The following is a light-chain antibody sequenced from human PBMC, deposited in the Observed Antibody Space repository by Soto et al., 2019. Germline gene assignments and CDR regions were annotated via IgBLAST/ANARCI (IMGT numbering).Light chain of an antibody. CDR2: GAS. CDR3: QQYGSSGT. Sequence: IGLTQSPVSLSLSPGERATVSCRASQSVSNNYLAWYQQKPGQAPRLLIYGASNRATGIPDRFSGSGSGTDFTLTISRLEPEDFAVYYCQQYGSSGTVGQGTKVDIK. J-gene: IGKJ1*01. V-gene: IGKV3-20*01. CDR1: QSVSNNY.